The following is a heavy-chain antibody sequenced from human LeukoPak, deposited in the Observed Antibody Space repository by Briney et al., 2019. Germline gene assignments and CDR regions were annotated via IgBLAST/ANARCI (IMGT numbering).Heavy chain of an antibody. J-gene: IGHJ5*02. Sequence: ASVKVSCKASGGTFKNYAISWVRQAPGQGLEWMGGILPIFGTTNYAQKFQARVTITADESTSTAYMEMSSLRSEDTAVYYCASSYGSGSYTVTWFDPWGQGSLVTVSS. D-gene: IGHD3-10*01. V-gene: IGHV1-69*13. CDR2: ILPIFGTT. CDR1: GGTFKNYA. CDR3: ASSYGSGSYTVTWFDP.